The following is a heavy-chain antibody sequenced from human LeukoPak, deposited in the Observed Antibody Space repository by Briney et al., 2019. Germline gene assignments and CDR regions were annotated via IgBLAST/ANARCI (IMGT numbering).Heavy chain of an antibody. D-gene: IGHD6-25*01. J-gene: IGHJ5*02. CDR1: GGSFSGYY. V-gene: IGHV4-34*01. CDR3: AREAQRGWFDP. Sequence: PSETLSLTCAVYGGSFSGYYWSWIRQPPGKGLEWIGEINHSGSTNYNPSLKSRVTISVDTSKNQFPLKLTSVTAADTAVYYCAREAQRGWFDPWGQGALVTVSS. CDR2: INHSGST.